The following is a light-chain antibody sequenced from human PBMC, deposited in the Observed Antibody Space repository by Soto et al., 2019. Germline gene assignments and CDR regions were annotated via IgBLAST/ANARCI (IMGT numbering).Light chain of an antibody. CDR1: SSDVGGYNY. CDR3: FSYAGSTYV. Sequence: QSALTQPASVSGSPGQSITISCTGTSSDVGGYNYVSWYQQHPGTAPKLMIFEVTNRPSGVSNRFSGSKSGNTASLTISGLQAEDEADYYCFSYAGSTYVFGTGTKLTVL. CDR2: EVT. V-gene: IGLV2-14*01. J-gene: IGLJ1*01.